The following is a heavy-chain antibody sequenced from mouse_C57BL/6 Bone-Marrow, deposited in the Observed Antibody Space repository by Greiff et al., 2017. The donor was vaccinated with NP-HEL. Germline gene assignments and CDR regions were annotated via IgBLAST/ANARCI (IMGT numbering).Heavy chain of an antibody. Sequence: QVQLKQSGPGLVAPSQSLSITCTVSGFSLTSYGVHWVRQPPGKGLEWLVVIWSDGSTTYNSALKSRLSISKYNSKSQVFLKMNSLQTDDTAMYYCARSVGYYPYWYFDVWGTGTTVTVSS. CDR3: ARSVGYYPYWYFDV. CDR1: GFSLTSYG. V-gene: IGHV2-6*03. D-gene: IGHD2-3*01. J-gene: IGHJ1*03. CDR2: IWSDGST.